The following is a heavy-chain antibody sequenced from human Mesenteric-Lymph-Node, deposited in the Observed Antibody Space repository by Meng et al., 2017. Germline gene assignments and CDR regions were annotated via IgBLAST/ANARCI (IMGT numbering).Heavy chain of an antibody. V-gene: IGHV4-39*07. Sequence: QLQRPESGPGLVNPSETLSLTCTVSGGSISSSSYYWGWIRQPPGKGLEWIGRINTSGGTTYHPSLKSRVTMSVDTSKNQFSLKLTSVTAADTAVYYCARIAAVSTLNYFDFWGQGTLVTVSS. CDR2: INTSGGT. CDR1: GGSISSSSYY. D-gene: IGHD6-6*01. J-gene: IGHJ4*02. CDR3: ARIAAVSTLNYFDF.